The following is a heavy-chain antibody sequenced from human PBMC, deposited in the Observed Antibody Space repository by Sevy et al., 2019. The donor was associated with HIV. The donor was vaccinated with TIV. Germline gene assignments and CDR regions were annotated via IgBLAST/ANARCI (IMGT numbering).Heavy chain of an antibody. D-gene: IGHD1-26*01. J-gene: IGHJ4*02. CDR2: IYYNGHI. V-gene: IGHV4-59*08. CDR3: AGENVWGRGYS. Sequence: SETLSLTCTVSGGSITSLYWNWIRQPPGKGLEWIANIYYNGHINYNPSLKSRVTLSLDTSKNQFSLRLSSVTAAYTAMYYCAGENVWGRGYSWGQGTLVTVSS. CDR1: GGSITSLY.